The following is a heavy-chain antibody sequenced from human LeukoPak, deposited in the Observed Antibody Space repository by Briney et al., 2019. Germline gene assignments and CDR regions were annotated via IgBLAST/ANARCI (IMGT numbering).Heavy chain of an antibody. CDR1: GGSVTYTNYY. CDR3: ARTPLERLPFDY. D-gene: IGHD1-1*01. J-gene: IGHJ4*02. V-gene: IGHV4-39*01. CDR2: IYYNGKT. Sequence: SETLSLTCTVSGGSVTYTNYYWGWIRQPPGKGLQWIGVIYYNGKTYYNPSLKSRVTVAVDTSKNQFSLKLSSVTAADTAVYYCARTPLERLPFDYWGQGTLVTVSS.